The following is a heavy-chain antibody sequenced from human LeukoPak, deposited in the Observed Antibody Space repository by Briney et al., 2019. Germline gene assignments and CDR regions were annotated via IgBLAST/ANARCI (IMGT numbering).Heavy chain of an antibody. V-gene: IGHV1-69*06. D-gene: IGHD3-10*01. J-gene: IGHJ4*02. CDR3: ASEINSYGSGSYTQTFDY. Sequence: SVKVSFTASGGTFSSYAISWVRQAPGQGLEWMGGIIPIFGTANYAQKFQGRVTITADKSTSTAYMELSSLRSEDTAVYYCASEINSYGSGSYTQTFDYWGQGTLVTVSS. CDR1: GGTFSSYA. CDR2: IIPIFGTA.